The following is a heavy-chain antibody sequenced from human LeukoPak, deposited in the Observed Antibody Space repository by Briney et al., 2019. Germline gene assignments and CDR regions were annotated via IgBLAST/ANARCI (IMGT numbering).Heavy chain of an antibody. CDR3: ARDFIRSSYDVAFDI. D-gene: IGHD2-15*01. Sequence: GASVKVSCKASGYTFTGYYMNWVRQAPGQGLEWLGWINPNSGGTNYAQKFQGRVTMTRDTSISTAYMELSRLKSDDTAVYYYARDFIRSSYDVAFDIWGQGTVVTVSS. J-gene: IGHJ3*02. V-gene: IGHV1-2*02. CDR2: INPNSGGT. CDR1: GYTFTGYY.